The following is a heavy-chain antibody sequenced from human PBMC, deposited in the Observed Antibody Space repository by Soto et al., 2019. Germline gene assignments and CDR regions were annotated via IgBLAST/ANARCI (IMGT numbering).Heavy chain of an antibody. D-gene: IGHD1-7*01. V-gene: IGHV3-11*01. CDR1: GFTFSDYY. Sequence: QVQLVESGGGLVKPGGSLRLSCAASGFTFSDYYMSWIRQAPGKGLEWVSYISSSGSTIYYADSVKGRFTISRDNAKNSPYLQMNSLRAEDTAVYYCARGLSYNWNYAVYYYYGMDVWGQGTTVTVSS. CDR3: ARGLSYNWNYAVYYYYGMDV. CDR2: ISSSGSTI. J-gene: IGHJ6*02.